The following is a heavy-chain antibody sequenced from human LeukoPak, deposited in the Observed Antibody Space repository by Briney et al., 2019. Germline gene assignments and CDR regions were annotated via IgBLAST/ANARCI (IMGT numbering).Heavy chain of an antibody. Sequence: ASVKVSCKASGYTLTSYDINWVRQVTGQGLEWMGWMNPNSGDTGYPQKFQGRVTMTRDTSITTAYMELSSLRSEDTAVYYCARSGFGSGISFDLWGQGTLVTVSS. J-gene: IGHJ5*02. CDR3: ARSGFGSGISFDL. V-gene: IGHV1-8*01. CDR2: MNPNSGDT. D-gene: IGHD3-10*01. CDR1: GYTLTSYD.